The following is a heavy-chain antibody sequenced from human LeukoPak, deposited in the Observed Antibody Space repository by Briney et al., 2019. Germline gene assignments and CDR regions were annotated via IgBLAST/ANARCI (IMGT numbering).Heavy chain of an antibody. D-gene: IGHD1-14*01. CDR2: ISGSAIST. CDR3: ARDNKKTVPPHVHYYYYGMDV. CDR1: GFSFSSYA. Sequence: PGGSLRLSCAASGFSFSSYAMSWVRHAPGKGLEWVSPISGSAISTYYADSVKGRFTISRDNSQNTLYLQMNSLRAEDTAVYYCARDNKKTVPPHVHYYYYGMDVWGQGTTVTVSS. V-gene: IGHV3-23*01. J-gene: IGHJ6*02.